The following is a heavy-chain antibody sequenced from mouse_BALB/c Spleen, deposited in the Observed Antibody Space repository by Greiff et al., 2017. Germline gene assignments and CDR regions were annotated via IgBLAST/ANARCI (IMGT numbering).Heavy chain of an antibody. CDR1: GYTFTSYT. CDR2: INPSSGYT. CDR3: ARQALGLESTWFAY. D-gene: IGHD3-1*01. Sequence: QVQLKESAAELARPGASVKMSCKASGYTFTSYTMHWVKQRPGQGLEWIGYINPSSGYTEYNQKFKDKTTLTADKSSSTAYMQLSSLTSEDSAVYYCARQALGLESTWFAYWGQGTLVTVSA. J-gene: IGHJ3*01. V-gene: IGHV1-4*02.